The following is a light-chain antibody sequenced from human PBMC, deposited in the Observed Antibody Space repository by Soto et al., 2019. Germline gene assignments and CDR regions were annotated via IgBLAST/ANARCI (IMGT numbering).Light chain of an antibody. Sequence: EVVMTQSPATLSVSPGERATLSCRASESVSSNLAWYQQRPGQAPRLVISGASTGATGIPARFSGSGSGTEFTLTISSLQSEDCAIYYCQQYHTWPITFGGGTKVDIK. CDR3: QQYHTWPIT. V-gene: IGKV3-15*01. CDR1: ESVSSN. J-gene: IGKJ4*01. CDR2: GAS.